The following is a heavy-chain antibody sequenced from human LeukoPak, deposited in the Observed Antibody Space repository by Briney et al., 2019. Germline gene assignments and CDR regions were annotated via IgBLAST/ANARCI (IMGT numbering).Heavy chain of an antibody. CDR2: ISTSSSTI. J-gene: IGHJ5*02. CDR1: GFTFTSYS. CDR3: AREWDSNWYYL. D-gene: IGHD1-26*01. Sequence: PGGSLRLSCAASGFTFTSYSMNWVRQAPGKGLEWVSYISTSSSTIYYADSVKGRFTISRDNAKNSLYLQMNSLRAEDTAVYYCAREWDSNWYYLWGQGTLVTVSS. V-gene: IGHV3-48*01.